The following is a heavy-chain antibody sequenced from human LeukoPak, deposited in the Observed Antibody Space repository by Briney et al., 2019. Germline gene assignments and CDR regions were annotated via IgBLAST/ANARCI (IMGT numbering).Heavy chain of an antibody. CDR2: INPNSGGT. CDR3: ARGEYYYGSGSYQGY. CDR1: GYTFTGYY. V-gene: IGHV1-2*02. Sequence: ASVKVSCKASGYTFTGYYMHWVRQAPGQGLEWMGWINPNSGGTNYAQKFQGRVTMTRDTSISTAYMELSRLRSDDTAVYYCARGEYYYGSGSYQGYWGQGTLVTVSS. J-gene: IGHJ4*02. D-gene: IGHD3-10*01.